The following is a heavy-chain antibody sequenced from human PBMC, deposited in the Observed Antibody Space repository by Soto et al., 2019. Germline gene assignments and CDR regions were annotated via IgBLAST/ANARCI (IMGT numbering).Heavy chain of an antibody. CDR2: ISYDGSNK. CDR3: AKDSRFTTGYMDV. Sequence: GGSLRLSCAASGFTFSSYGVHWVRQAPGKGLEWVAVISYDGSNKYYADSVKGRFTISRDNSKNTLYLQMNSLRAEDTAVYYCAKDSRFTTGYMDVWGKGTTVTVSS. V-gene: IGHV3-30*18. D-gene: IGHD2-2*01. J-gene: IGHJ6*03. CDR1: GFTFSSYG.